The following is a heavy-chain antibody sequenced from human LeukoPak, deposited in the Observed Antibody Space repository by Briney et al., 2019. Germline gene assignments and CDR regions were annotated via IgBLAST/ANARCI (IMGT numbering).Heavy chain of an antibody. D-gene: IGHD6-19*01. CDR2: IWYDGSNK. CDR3: ARDSEGSWLGQLEYFQH. V-gene: IGHV3-33*01. CDR1: GFTFSSYG. J-gene: IGHJ1*01. Sequence: GGSLRLSCAASGFTFSSYGMHWVRQAPGKGLEWVAVIWYDGSNKYYADSVKGRFTISRDNSKNTLYLQMNSLRAEDTAVYYCARDSEGSWLGQLEYFQHWGQGTLVTVSS.